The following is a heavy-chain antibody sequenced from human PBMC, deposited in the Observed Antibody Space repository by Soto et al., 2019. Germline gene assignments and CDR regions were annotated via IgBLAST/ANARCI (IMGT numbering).Heavy chain of an antibody. Sequence: ASVKASCKASGYTFTSYGISWVRQAPGQGLEWMGWISAYNGNTNYAQKLQGRVTMTTDTSTSTAYMELRSLRSDDTAVYYCAREEQLGAYYYGMDVWGQGTTVTVSS. D-gene: IGHD6-6*01. J-gene: IGHJ6*02. CDR3: AREEQLGAYYYGMDV. V-gene: IGHV1-18*04. CDR1: GYTFTSYG. CDR2: ISAYNGNT.